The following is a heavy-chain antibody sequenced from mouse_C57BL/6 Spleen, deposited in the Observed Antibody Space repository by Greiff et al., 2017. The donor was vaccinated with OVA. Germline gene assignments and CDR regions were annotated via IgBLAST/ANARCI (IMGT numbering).Heavy chain of an antibody. V-gene: IGHV1-72*01. J-gene: IGHJ1*03. D-gene: IGHD2-2*01. CDR3: ARGTMVTYWYFDV. Sequence: QVQLQQPGAELVKPGASVKLSCKASGYTFTSYWMHWVKPRPGRGLEWIGRIDPNSGGTKYNEKFKSKATLTVDKPSSTAYLQLSSLTSEDSAVYYCARGTMVTYWYFDVWGTGTTVTVSS. CDR2: IDPNSGGT. CDR1: GYTFTSYW.